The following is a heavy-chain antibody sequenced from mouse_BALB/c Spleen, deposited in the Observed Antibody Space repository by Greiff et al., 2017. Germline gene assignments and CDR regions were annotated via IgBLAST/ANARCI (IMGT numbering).Heavy chain of an antibody. D-gene: IGHD1-1*01. CDR1: GFSLSTSGMG. CDR3: ARNYYYLYAMDY. V-gene: IGHV8-12*01. Sequence: QVTLKVSGPGILQPSQTLSLTCSFSGFSLSTSGMGVSWIRQPSGKGLEWLAHIYWDDDKRYNPSLKSRLTISKDTSSNQVFLKITSVDTADTATYYCARNYYYLYAMDYWGQGTSVTVSS. J-gene: IGHJ4*01. CDR2: IYWDDDK.